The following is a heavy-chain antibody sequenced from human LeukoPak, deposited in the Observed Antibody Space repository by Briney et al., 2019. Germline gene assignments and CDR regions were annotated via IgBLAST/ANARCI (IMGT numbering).Heavy chain of an antibody. CDR1: GGSISSYY. J-gene: IGHJ6*03. CDR3: ARGGVAAAGKENYYYYMDV. D-gene: IGHD6-13*01. V-gene: IGHV4-59*01. Sequence: PSETLSLTCTVSGGSISSYYWSWIRQPPGKGLEWIGYIYYSGSTNYNPSLKSRVTISVDTSKNQFSLKLSSVTAADTAVYYCARGGVAAAGKENYYYYMDVWGKGTTVTVSS. CDR2: IYYSGST.